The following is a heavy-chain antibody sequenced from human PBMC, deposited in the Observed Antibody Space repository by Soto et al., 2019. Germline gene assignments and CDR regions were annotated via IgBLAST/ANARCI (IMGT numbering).Heavy chain of an antibody. V-gene: IGHV3-30*03. CDR1: GFTFSSYG. D-gene: IGHD2-21*02. J-gene: IGHJ6*02. CDR3: ALGGDPYYYGMDV. Sequence: GGSLRLSCAASGFTFSSYGMHWVRQAPGKGLEWVAVISYDGSNKYYADSVKGRFTISRDNSKNTLYLQMNSLRAEDTAVYYCALGGDPYYYGMDVWGQGTTVTVSS. CDR2: ISYDGSNK.